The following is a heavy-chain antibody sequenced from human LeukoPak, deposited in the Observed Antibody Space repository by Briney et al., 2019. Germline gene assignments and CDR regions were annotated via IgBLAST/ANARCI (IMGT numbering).Heavy chain of an antibody. CDR3: ARGGRWLTY. CDR2: VYTSGST. D-gene: IGHD5-24*01. CDR1: VGSLNSASYH. Sequence: SETLSLTCTVSVGSLNSASYHWPWIRQPAGKRLEWIGRVYTSGSTNYNPYNPSLKSQVTISIDTSQTQNSLKLTSGPASVTAVYCSARGGRWLTYWGQGNLVTVSS. V-gene: IGHV4-61*02. J-gene: IGHJ4*02.